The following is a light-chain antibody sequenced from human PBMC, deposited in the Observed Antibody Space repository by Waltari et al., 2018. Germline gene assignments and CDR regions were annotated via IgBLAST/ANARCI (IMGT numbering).Light chain of an antibody. J-gene: IGLJ3*02. CDR3: SSYTGTTTPRV. Sequence: QSALTQPASVSGSPGQSIIISCTETSSGVGTYNLVSWYQQHPGKAPKVIIYEGNKLPSEVSNRCSGSNAGNTASLTISGLQAEDEADYYCSSYTGTTTPRVFGGGTKLTVL. V-gene: IGLV2-23*01. CDR1: SSGVGTYNL. CDR2: EGN.